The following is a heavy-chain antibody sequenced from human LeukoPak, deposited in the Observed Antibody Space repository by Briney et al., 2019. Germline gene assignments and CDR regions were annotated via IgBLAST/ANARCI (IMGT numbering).Heavy chain of an antibody. CDR2: ISVSGGSK. V-gene: IGHV3-23*01. CDR1: GFTFSSYA. J-gene: IGHJ4*02. D-gene: IGHD3-22*01. Sequence: GGSLRLSCAASGFTFSSYAMSWGRQAPRHGVELVSAISVSGGSKYYADSVKGRFTISRDNSKNTLYLQMNSLRAEDTAVYYCAKDLYYYDSSGYYYVSGNFDYWGQGTLVTVSS. CDR3: AKDLYYYDSSGYYYVSGNFDY.